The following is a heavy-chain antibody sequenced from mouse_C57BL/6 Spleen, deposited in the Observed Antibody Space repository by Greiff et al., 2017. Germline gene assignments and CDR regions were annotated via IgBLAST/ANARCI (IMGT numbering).Heavy chain of an antibody. D-gene: IGHD2-1*01. CDR3: ASYGNYWYFDV. V-gene: IGHV1-64*01. CDR2: IHPNSGST. CDR1: GYTFTSYW. J-gene: IGHJ1*03. Sequence: VQLHQSGAELVKPGASVKLSCKASGYTFTSYWMHWVKQRPGQGLEWIGMIHPNSGSTNYNEKFKSKATLTVDKSSSTAYMQLSSLTSEDSAVYYFASYGNYWYFDVCGTRTTVTVSS.